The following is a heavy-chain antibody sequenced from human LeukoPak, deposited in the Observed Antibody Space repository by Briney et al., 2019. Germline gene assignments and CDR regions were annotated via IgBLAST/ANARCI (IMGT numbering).Heavy chain of an antibody. J-gene: IGHJ4*02. CDR2: IYHSGST. CDR1: GGSISSGNYY. Sequence: PSETLSLTCTVSGGSISSGNYYWSWIRQPPGKGLEWIGYIYHSGSTYYNPSLKSRVTISLDRSKNQFSLKLNSVTAADTAVYYCASSDYDFWSGYFHWGPGTLVTVSS. CDR3: ASSDYDFWSGYFH. V-gene: IGHV4-30-2*01. D-gene: IGHD3-3*01.